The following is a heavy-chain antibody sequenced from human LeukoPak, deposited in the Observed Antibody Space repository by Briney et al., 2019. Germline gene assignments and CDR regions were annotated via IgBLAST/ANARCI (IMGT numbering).Heavy chain of an antibody. V-gene: IGHV4-30-2*01. CDR2: IYHSGST. CDR1: GGSISSGGYS. J-gene: IGHJ4*02. Sequence: PSETLSLTCAVSGGSISSGGYSWSWIRQPPGKGLEWIGYIYHSGSTYYNPSLKSRVTISVDRSKNQFSLKLSSVTAADTAVYYCARDRDYFDHWGQGTLVTVSS. CDR3: ARDRDYFDH.